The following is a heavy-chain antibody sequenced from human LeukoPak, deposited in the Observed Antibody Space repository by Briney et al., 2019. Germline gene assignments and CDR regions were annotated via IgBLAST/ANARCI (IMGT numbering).Heavy chain of an antibody. CDR1: GFTFSKAR. J-gene: IGHJ4*02. CDR2: IKSKTDGGTT. Sequence: GGALRLSRAASGFTFSKARVSWGRQAPGEGGGGGWRIKSKTDGGTTDYAAPVKGRFTISRDDSKNTLYLQMNSLKTEDTAVYFCTTERYSNILPDYWGQGTLVTVSS. D-gene: IGHD6-13*01. CDR3: TTERYSNILPDY. V-gene: IGHV3-15*01.